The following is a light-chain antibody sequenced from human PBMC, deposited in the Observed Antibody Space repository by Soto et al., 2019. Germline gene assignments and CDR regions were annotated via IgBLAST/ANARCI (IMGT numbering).Light chain of an antibody. CDR3: CSFTGSSTQV. V-gene: IGLV2-14*01. CDR2: EVN. Sequence: QSVLTQPASVSGSPGQSITISCTGTSSDVGGYNYVSWYQQHPGRAPKLMIYEVNNRPSGVSNRFSGSKSGNTASLTISGLQAEEEADYYCCSFTGSSTQVLGGGTKLTVL. CDR1: SSDVGGYNY. J-gene: IGLJ3*02.